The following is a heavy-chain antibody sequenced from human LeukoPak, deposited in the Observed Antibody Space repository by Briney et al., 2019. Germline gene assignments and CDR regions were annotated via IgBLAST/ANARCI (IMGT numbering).Heavy chain of an antibody. Sequence: SETLSLTCAVYGGSFSGYYWSWIRQPPGKGLEWIGEINHSGSTNYNPSLKSRVTISVDTSKNQFSLKLSSVTAADTAVYYCARASIYGSGSYTYYYYYGMDVWGQGTTVTVSS. CDR3: ARASIYGSGSYTYYYYYGMDV. D-gene: IGHD3-10*01. V-gene: IGHV4-34*01. J-gene: IGHJ6*02. CDR2: INHSGST. CDR1: GGSFSGYY.